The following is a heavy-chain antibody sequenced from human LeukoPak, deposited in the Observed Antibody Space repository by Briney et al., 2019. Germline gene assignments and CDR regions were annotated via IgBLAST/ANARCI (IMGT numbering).Heavy chain of an antibody. D-gene: IGHD3-22*01. CDR1: GFTFSSYS. V-gene: IGHV3-21*01. CDR2: ISSSSSYI. CDR3: ARAPSYDSSGLDAFDI. J-gene: IGHJ3*02. Sequence: GGSLRLSCAASGFTFSSYSMNWVRQAPGKGLEWVSSISSSSSYIYYADSVKGRFTISRDNAKNSLYLQMNSLRAEDTAVYYCARAPSYDSSGLDAFDIWGQGTMVTVSS.